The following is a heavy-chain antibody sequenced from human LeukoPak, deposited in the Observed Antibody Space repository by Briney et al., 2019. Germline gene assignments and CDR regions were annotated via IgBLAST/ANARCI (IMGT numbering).Heavy chain of an antibody. Sequence: GRSLRLSCAASGFTFSSYGMHWVRQAPGKGLEWVAVIWYDGSNKYYADSVKGRFTISRGNSKNTLYLQMNSLRAEDTAVYYCARATPYYDFWSGYLEYWGQGTLVTVSS. CDR2: IWYDGSNK. CDR1: GFTFSSYG. V-gene: IGHV3-33*01. J-gene: IGHJ4*02. D-gene: IGHD3-3*01. CDR3: ARATPYYDFWSGYLEY.